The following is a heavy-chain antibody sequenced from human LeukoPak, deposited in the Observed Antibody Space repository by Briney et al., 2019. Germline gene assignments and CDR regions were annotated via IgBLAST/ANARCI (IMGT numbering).Heavy chain of an antibody. CDR3: VRHAATRHNYGMDV. D-gene: IGHD6-13*01. CDR1: GGSISYYY. V-gene: IGHV4-59*08. Sequence: SETLSLTCTVSGGSISYYYWSWIRQPPGKGLEWIGHIYHGGSTNYNPSFKSRVTMSVDTSKNHFSLKVSSVTAADTAVYYCVRHAATRHNYGMDVWGQGTTVIVSS. CDR2: IYHGGST. J-gene: IGHJ6*02.